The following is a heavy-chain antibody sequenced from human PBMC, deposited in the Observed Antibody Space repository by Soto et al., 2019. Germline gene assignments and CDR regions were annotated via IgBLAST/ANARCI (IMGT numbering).Heavy chain of an antibody. CDR3: ARDAVTAWNWFDP. V-gene: IGHV1-69*13. J-gene: IGHJ5*02. D-gene: IGHD2-21*02. CDR1: GVTFSSYA. CDR2: IIPIFGTA. Sequence: SVKVSCKASGVTFSSYAISWVRQAPGQGLEWMGGIIPIFGTANYAQKFQGRVTITADESTSTAYMELSSLRSEDTAVYYCARDAVTAWNWFDPWGQGTLVTVSS.